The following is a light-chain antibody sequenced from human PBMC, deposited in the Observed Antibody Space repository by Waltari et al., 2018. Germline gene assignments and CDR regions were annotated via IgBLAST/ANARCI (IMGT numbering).Light chain of an antibody. CDR2: SAS. CDR3: QQTSTKPLT. CDR1: RHISTY. V-gene: IGKV1-39*01. Sequence: DIQMTQSPSSLSASVGDSVPIACRASRHISTYLNWYQQKPGKAPKLLIYSASNLQRGVPARFSGGGSGTDFTLTINSLQPDDFATYFCQQTSTKPLTFDQGTRLEIK. J-gene: IGKJ5*01.